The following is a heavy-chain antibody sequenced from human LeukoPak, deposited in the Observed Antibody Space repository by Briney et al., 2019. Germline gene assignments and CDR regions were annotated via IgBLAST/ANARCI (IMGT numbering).Heavy chain of an antibody. Sequence: AGGSLRLSCAASGFTFSSYWMSWVRQAPGKGLEWVANIRQDGGQTYYVDSVKGRFTISRDNAKNSLYLQVNSLRAEDTAVYYCARDKHNPGAAFDIWGQGTMLTVSS. D-gene: IGHD5-24*01. J-gene: IGHJ3*02. CDR3: ARDKHNPGAAFDI. CDR1: GFTFSSYW. V-gene: IGHV3-7*01. CDR2: IRQDGGQT.